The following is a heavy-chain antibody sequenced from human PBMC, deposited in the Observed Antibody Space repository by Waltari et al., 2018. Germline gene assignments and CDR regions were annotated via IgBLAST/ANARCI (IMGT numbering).Heavy chain of an antibody. CDR2: IYYRGST. D-gene: IGHD2-2*01. CDR1: GGSVSSGSYY. J-gene: IGHJ6*02. V-gene: IGHV4-61*01. Sequence: QVQLQESGPGLVKPSETLSLTCTVSGGSVSSGSYYWSWIRQPPGKGLEWIGYIYYRGSTNYNPSLRSRVTISVDTAKNQFSLKLSSVTAADTAVYYCARGLRYCSSTSCQYGMDVWGQGTTVTVSS. CDR3: ARGLRYCSSTSCQYGMDV.